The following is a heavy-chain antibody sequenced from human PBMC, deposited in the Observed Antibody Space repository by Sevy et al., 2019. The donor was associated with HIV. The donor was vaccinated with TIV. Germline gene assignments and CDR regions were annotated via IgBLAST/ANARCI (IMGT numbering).Heavy chain of an antibody. J-gene: IGHJ6*02. V-gene: IGHV4-4*02. D-gene: IGHD3-10*01. CDR3: AREEYFYGSGTYGYGMDV. CDR1: GGSIRSSHW. CDR2: IYYSGSR. Sequence: SDTLSLTCAVSGGSIRSSHWWSWVRQSPGKGLEWIGEIYYSGSRNYNPSLKSRLTISVDTSNNLFPLRLSSVTAADTAVYYCAREEYFYGSGTYGYGMDVWGQGTTVTVSS.